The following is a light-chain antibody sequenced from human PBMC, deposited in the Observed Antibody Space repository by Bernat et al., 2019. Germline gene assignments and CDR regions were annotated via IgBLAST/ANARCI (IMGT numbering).Light chain of an antibody. V-gene: IGKV1-39*01. CDR1: QSISNY. J-gene: IGKJ1*01. CDR2: AAS. Sequence: DIQMTQSPSSLSASVGDRVTITCRASQSISNYLNWYQQKPGKAPKFLIYAASSLADGVPSRFTGGGSGTEFTLTISSLQPEDSAAYYCQQTYSTPWTFGQGTKVEIK. CDR3: QQTYSTPWT.